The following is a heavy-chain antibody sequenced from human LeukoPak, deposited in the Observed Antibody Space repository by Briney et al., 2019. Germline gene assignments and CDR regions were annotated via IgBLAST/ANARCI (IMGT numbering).Heavy chain of an antibody. V-gene: IGHV4-59*11. D-gene: IGHD3-16*01. CDR1: GGSISSHY. Sequence: SETLSLTCTVSGGSISSHYWSWIRQPPGKGLEWIGYIYYTGSTNYNPSLESRVTISVDTSMHQFSLKLSSVTAADTAVYYCARDLRDRGRYFYYYMDVWGKGTTVTVSS. J-gene: IGHJ6*03. CDR3: ARDLRDRGRYFYYYMDV. CDR2: IYYTGST.